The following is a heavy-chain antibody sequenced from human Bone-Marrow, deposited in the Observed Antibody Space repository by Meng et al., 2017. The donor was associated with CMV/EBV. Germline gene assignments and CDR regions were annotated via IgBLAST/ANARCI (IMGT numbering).Heavy chain of an antibody. V-gene: IGHV4-61*08. CDR1: GGSVSRGGFY. CDR3: ARRGWSYFDY. CDR2: IYYSGST. D-gene: IGHD3-3*01. J-gene: IGHJ4*02. Sequence: SETLSLTCTVSGGSVSRGGFYWSWIRQPPGKGLEWIGYIYYSGSTNYNPSLKSRVTISVDTSKNQFSLKLSSVTAADTAVYYCARRGWSYFDYWGEGTLVTVSS.